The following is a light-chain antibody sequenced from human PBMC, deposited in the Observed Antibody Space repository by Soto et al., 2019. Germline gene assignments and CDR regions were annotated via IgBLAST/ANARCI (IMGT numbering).Light chain of an antibody. CDR3: QQRSDWPPT. V-gene: IGKV3-11*01. J-gene: IGKJ1*01. Sequence: EIVLTQSPATLSLSPGERATLSCRASQTVGSYLACFRQTPGQTPRLLIYDTSIRATGVPARFGGSGSGTDFTLTISSLEAEDFAIYYCQQRSDWPPTFGQGTKVDIK. CDR1: QTVGSY. CDR2: DTS.